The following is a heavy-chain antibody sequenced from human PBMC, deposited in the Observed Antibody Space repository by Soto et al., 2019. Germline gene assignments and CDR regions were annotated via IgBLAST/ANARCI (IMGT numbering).Heavy chain of an antibody. D-gene: IGHD3-10*01. V-gene: IGHV4-59*01. CDR2: IYYSGST. CDR3: ARDLPNYYGSSPRRYYYYGMDV. Sequence: PSETLSLTCTVSGGSISSYYWSWIRQPPGKGLEWIGYIYYSGSTNYNPSLKSRVTIPVDTSKNQFSLKLSSVTAADTAVYYCARDLPNYYGSSPRRYYYYGMDVWGQGTTVTVSS. CDR1: GGSISSYY. J-gene: IGHJ6*02.